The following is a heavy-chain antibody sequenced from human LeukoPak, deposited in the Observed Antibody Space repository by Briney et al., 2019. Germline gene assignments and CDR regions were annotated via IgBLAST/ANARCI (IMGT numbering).Heavy chain of an antibody. J-gene: IGHJ5*02. V-gene: IGHV5-51*01. CDR1: EYDFANYW. CDR3: ARRRYFDTYLDP. D-gene: IGHD2/OR15-2a*01. CDR2: VYPTDSTI. Sequence: GESLRISCKGPEYDFANYWIGWVRQVPGRGLERMGIVYPTDSTIHYSPSFQGRVTISIDRSVSTAYLQWTSLKASDSAMYFCARRRYFDTYLDPWGQGTLVTVSS.